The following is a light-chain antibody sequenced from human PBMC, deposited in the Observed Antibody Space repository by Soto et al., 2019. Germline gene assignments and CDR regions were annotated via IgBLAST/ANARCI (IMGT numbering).Light chain of an antibody. CDR3: NSYTSSNTYV. CDR2: DVS. Sequence: QSALTKPASVSGSPGQSITISCTGSSSDVGGYNYVPWYQQHPGKAPKLMIYDVSNRPSGISDRFSGSKSGNTASLTISGLQAEDEADYYCNSYTSSNTYVFGTGTKVPVL. V-gene: IGLV2-14*01. CDR1: SSDVGGYNY. J-gene: IGLJ1*01.